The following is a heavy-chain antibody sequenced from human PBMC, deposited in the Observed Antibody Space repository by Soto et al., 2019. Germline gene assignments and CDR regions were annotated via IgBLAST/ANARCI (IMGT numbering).Heavy chain of an antibody. V-gene: IGHV5-51*01. CDR2: IYPADSDA. CDR3: ARPGKHPNCLDP. J-gene: IGHJ5*02. Sequence: PGESLKISCTGSGYSFTSYWIDWVRQRPGKGLEWMGIIYPADSDARYSPSFQGQVTFSADKSINTAYLQWSSMKASDTAMYYCARPGKHPNCLDPWGQGTLFTVSS. CDR1: GYSFTSYW.